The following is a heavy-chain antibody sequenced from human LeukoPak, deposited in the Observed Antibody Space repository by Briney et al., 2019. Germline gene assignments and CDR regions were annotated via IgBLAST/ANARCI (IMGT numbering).Heavy chain of an antibody. V-gene: IGHV4-59*01. CDR1: GGSISSYY. CDR2: IYYSEST. J-gene: IGHJ6*02. D-gene: IGHD6-19*01. CDR3: ARDQGYSGWHSTGMDV. Sequence: PSETLSLTCTVSGGSISSYYWSWIRLPPGKGLEWIGYIYYSESTNYNPSLKSRVTISVDTSKNQFSLKLSSVTAADTAVYYCARDQGYSGWHSTGMDVWGQGTTVTVSS.